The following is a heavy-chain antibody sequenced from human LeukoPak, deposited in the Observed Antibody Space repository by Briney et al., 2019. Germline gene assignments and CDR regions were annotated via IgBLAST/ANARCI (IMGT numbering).Heavy chain of an antibody. CDR3: ATTGEWDYYYYYMDV. D-gene: IGHD3-16*01. CDR2: IYHSGST. J-gene: IGHJ6*03. V-gene: IGHV4-38-2*01. CDR1: GYSISSGNY. Sequence: PSETLSLTCAVSGYSISSGNYWGWIRQPPGKGLEWIGSIYHSGSTYYNPSLKSRVTISVDTSKNQFSLKLSSVTAADTAVYYCATTGEWDYYYYYMDVWGKGTTVTVSS.